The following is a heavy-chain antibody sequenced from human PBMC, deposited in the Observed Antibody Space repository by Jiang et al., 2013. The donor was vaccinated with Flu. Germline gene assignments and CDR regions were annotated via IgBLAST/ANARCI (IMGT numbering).Heavy chain of an antibody. V-gene: IGHV3-30*18. Sequence: VQLLESGGGVVQPGRSLRLSCAASGFTFSAYTMHWVRQAPGKGLEWVAVVSSDETYKYYAVSLKGRFTISRDNSKNTLYLHMNSLRAEDTAVYYCAKLRGGXYGGKGGYFDYWGQGTLVTVS. J-gene: IGHJ4*02. CDR3: AKLRGGXYGGKGGYFDY. CDR2: VSSDETYK. D-gene: IGHD4-23*01. CDR1: GFTFSAYT.